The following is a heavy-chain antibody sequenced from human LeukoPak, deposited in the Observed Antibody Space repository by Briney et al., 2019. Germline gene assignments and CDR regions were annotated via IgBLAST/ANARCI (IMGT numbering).Heavy chain of an antibody. Sequence: GGSLRLSCAASGFTVSSNYMSWVRQAPGKGLEWVSVIYSGGSTYYADSVKGRFTISRDNSKNTLYLQMNSLRAEDTAVYYCARVGEYYYDSSGYYYYWGQGTLVTVSS. D-gene: IGHD3-22*01. J-gene: IGHJ4*02. CDR2: IYSGGST. V-gene: IGHV3-53*01. CDR3: ARVGEYYYDSSGYYYY. CDR1: GFTVSSNY.